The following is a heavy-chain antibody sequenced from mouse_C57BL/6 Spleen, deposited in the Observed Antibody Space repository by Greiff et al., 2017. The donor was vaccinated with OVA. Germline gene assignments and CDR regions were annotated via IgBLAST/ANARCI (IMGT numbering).Heavy chain of an antibody. CDR2: INPYNGGT. Sequence: EVQLQESGPVLVKPGASVKMSCKASGYTFTDYYMNWVKQSHGKSLEWIGVINPYNGGTSYNQKFKGKATLTVEKSSSTAYMELNSLTSEDSAVYYCARSAGTVDYWGQGTTLTVSS. CDR1: GYTFTDYY. D-gene: IGHD4-1*01. CDR3: ARSAGTVDY. V-gene: IGHV1-19*01. J-gene: IGHJ2*01.